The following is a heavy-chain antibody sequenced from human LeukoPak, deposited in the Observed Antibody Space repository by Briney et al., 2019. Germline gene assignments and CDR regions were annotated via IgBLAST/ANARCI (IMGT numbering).Heavy chain of an antibody. CDR1: GFTFNNFA. V-gene: IGHV3-23*01. D-gene: IGHD3-3*01. J-gene: IGHJ4*02. CDR3: AKDVGSAYYTIKYFDY. Sequence: GGSLRLSCAASGFTFNNFAMSWVRQAPGKGLEWVSAISGPGGSTYYADSVRGRFTISRDNSKNTLYLQMTSLRAEDTAVYHCAKDVGSAYYTIKYFDYGGQGTLVTVPS. CDR2: ISGPGGST.